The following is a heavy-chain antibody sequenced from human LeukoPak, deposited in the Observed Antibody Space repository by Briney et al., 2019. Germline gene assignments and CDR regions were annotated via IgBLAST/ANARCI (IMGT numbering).Heavy chain of an antibody. CDR2: IYYSGNT. V-gene: IGHV4-59*01. D-gene: IGHD3-10*01. CDR3: ARVGSGAFDI. CDR1: GGSISSYY. Sequence: PSETLSLTCTVSGGSISSYYWSWIRQPPGKGLEWIGYIYYSGNTNYNPSLKSRVTISIDTSKNQFSLKLSSVTAADTAVYYCARVGSGAFDIWGQGTMVIVSS. J-gene: IGHJ3*02.